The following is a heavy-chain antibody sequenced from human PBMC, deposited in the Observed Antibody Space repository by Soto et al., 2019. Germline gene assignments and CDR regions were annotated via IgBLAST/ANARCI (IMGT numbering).Heavy chain of an antibody. CDR3: ASSYDFWSGYWYYFDY. CDR2: ISSSSSTI. CDR1: GFTFSSYS. V-gene: IGHV3-48*02. Sequence: GGSLRLSCAASGFTFSSYSMNWVRQAPGKGLEWVSYISSSSSTIYYADSVKGRFTISRDNAKNSLYLQMNSLRDEDTAVYYCASSYDFWSGYWYYFDYWGQGTLVTVSS. J-gene: IGHJ4*02. D-gene: IGHD3-3*01.